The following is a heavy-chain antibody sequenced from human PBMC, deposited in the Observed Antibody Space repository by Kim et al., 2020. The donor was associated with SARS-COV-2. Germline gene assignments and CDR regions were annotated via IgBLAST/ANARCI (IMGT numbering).Heavy chain of an antibody. CDR2: IKSKTDGGTT. CDR3: TTYGDYDPTPFDY. J-gene: IGHJ4*02. Sequence: GGSLRLSCAASGFTFSNAWMSWVRQAPGKGLEWVGRIKSKTDGGTTDYAAPVKGRFTISRDDSKNTLYLQMNSLKTEDTAVYYCTTYGDYDPTPFDYWGQGTLVTVSS. D-gene: IGHD4-17*01. V-gene: IGHV3-15*01. CDR1: GFTFSNAW.